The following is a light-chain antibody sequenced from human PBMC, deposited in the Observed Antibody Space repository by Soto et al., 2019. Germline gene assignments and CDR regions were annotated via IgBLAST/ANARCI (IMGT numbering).Light chain of an antibody. CDR3: QQYNNWPSYT. J-gene: IGKJ2*01. CDR2: GAS. Sequence: EIVMTQSPATLSVSPGERATLSCRASQSVSSNLAWYQQKPGQAPRLLIYGASTRATGIPARFSGSGSGTEFTLTISSLPSEDFAVYYCQQYNNWPSYTFGQGTKLEIK. V-gene: IGKV3-15*01. CDR1: QSVSSN.